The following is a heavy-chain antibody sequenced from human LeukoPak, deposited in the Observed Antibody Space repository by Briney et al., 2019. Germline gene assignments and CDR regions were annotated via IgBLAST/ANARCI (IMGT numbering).Heavy chain of an antibody. Sequence: ASVNVSCKASGYIFTGYYMHWVRQAPGQGLEWMGRINPNSGGTNYAQKFQGRVTMTRDTSISTAYMELSRLRSDDTAVYYCASSIALYYYGMDVWGQGTTVTVSS. D-gene: IGHD2-15*01. CDR1: GYIFTGYY. V-gene: IGHV1-2*06. CDR2: INPNSGGT. CDR3: ASSIALYYYGMDV. J-gene: IGHJ6*02.